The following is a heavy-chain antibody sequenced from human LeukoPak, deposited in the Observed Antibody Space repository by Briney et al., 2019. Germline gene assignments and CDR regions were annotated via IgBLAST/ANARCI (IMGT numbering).Heavy chain of an antibody. V-gene: IGHV3-33*01. CDR2: IAYDGSRA. CDR1: GFTFGGYG. D-gene: IGHD1-14*01. Sequence: GGSLRLSCAGSGFTFGGYGMHWFRQTPGKGLEWVAVIAYDGSRAFYADSVKGRFTISRDNSKNTMSVQMDDLRAEDTAVYYCTRYNNDRFDHWGQGTLVTVSS. CDR3: TRYNNDRFDH. J-gene: IGHJ4*02.